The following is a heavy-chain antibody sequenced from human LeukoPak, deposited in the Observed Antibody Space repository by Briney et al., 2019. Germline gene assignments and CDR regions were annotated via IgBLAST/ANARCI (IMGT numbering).Heavy chain of an antibody. CDR3: ARGCSGGSCPNFDY. D-gene: IGHD2-15*01. Sequence: SETLSLTCTVSGYSISSGYYWGWIRQPPGKGLEWIGSIYHSGSTYYNPSLKSRVTISVDTSKNQFSLKLSSVTAADTAVYYCARGCSGGSCPNFDYWGQGSLVTVSS. V-gene: IGHV4-38-2*02. CDR1: GYSISSGYY. CDR2: IYHSGST. J-gene: IGHJ4*02.